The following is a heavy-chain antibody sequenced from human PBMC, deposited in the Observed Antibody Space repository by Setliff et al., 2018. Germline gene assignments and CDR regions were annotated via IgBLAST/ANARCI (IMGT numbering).Heavy chain of an antibody. V-gene: IGHV1-24*01. J-gene: IGHJ4*02. Sequence: ASVKVSCKVSGNTLTHLSIHWVRQAPGEGLEWIGGFDPEEGERIYAPRLQGRVTMTEDTSSDTAYMELSSLRPEDTAVYYCAKVIGGYPPKPSDYWGQGTLVTVS. CDR1: GNTLTHLS. CDR2: FDPEEGER. CDR3: AKVIGGYPPKPSDY. D-gene: IGHD3-16*02.